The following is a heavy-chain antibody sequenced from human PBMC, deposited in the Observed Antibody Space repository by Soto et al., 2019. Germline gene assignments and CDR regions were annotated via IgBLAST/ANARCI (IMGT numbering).Heavy chain of an antibody. J-gene: IGHJ5*02. D-gene: IGHD3-16*01. CDR1: GFPFSHYW. CDR2: IDPAGTIT. V-gene: IGHV3-74*01. CDR3: TSDTFGLRDT. Sequence: GGSLRLSCAASGFPFSHYWMHWVRQTPGKGLVWVSRIDPAGTITNYADSVEGRFTISRDNADSALFLQMNSLSAEDTAIYYCTSDTFGLRDTWGQGTLVTVSS.